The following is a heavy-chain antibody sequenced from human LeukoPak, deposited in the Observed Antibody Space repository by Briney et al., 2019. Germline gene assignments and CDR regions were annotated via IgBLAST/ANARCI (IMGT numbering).Heavy chain of an antibody. D-gene: IGHD2-2*01. J-gene: IGHJ4*02. V-gene: IGHV3-23*01. CDR2: ISGSGGST. Sequence: GGSLRLSCGASGFTFSSYAMHWARQAPGKGLEWVSGISGSGGSTYYADSVKGRFTISRDNSKNTLYLQMNSLRAEDTAVYYCAKGRGGSIVVVPAAILDYWGQGTLVTVSS. CDR3: AKGRGGSIVVVPAAILDY. CDR1: GFTFSSYA.